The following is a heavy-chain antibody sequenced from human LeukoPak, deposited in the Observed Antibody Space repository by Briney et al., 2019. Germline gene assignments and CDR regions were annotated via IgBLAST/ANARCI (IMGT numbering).Heavy chain of an antibody. D-gene: IGHD3-3*01. J-gene: IGHJ4*02. CDR3: AKALRFLEWLPRYYFDY. CDR1: GFTFSSYA. V-gene: IGHV3-23*01. Sequence: PGGSLRLSCAASGFTFSSYAMSWVRQAPGKGLEWVSVISGSGGSTYYADSVKGRFTISRDNSKNTLYLQMNSLRAEDTAVYYCAKALRFLEWLPRYYFDYWGQGTLVTVSS. CDR2: ISGSGGST.